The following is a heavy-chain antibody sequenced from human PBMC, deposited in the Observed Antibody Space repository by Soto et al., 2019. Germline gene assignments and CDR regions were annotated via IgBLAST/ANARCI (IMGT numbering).Heavy chain of an antibody. Sequence: GGSLRLSCAAPRFTFSQYGMHWVRQAPGKGLEWVAVIWYDGNKKYYADSVRGRFTISRDNSKNTVDLQMNSLRAEDTAVYYCARDIAATAPVWGGMDVWGQGTKVTVSS. D-gene: IGHD3-16*01. CDR2: IWYDGNKK. V-gene: IGHV3-33*08. CDR1: RFTFSQYG. CDR3: ARDIAATAPVWGGMDV. J-gene: IGHJ6*02.